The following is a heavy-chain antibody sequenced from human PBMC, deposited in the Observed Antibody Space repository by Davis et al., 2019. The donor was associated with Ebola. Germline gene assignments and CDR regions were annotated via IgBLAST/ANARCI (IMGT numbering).Heavy chain of an antibody. J-gene: IGHJ4*02. CDR3: ARVVGSGLDLHFDY. V-gene: IGHV1-18*01. CDR2: ISAYNGNT. CDR1: GGTFSSYA. Sequence: ASVKVSCKASGGTFSSYAISWVRQAPGQGLEWMGWISAYNGNTNYAQKLQGRVTMTTDTSTSTAYMELRSLRSDDTAVYYCARVVGSGLDLHFDYWGQGTLVTVSS. D-gene: IGHD2-15*01.